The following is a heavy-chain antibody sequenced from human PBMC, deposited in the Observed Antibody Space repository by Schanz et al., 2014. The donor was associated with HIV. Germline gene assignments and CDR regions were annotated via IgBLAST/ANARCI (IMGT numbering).Heavy chain of an antibody. CDR3: AKDGSLDYDNSGYYAT. D-gene: IGHD3-22*01. J-gene: IGHJ4*02. Sequence: VQLVESGGGLVKPGGSLRLSCAASGFTFSNYAMTWVRQAPGKGLEWVSVMTTNDRIYYAESVKGRFTISRDTSTNTRYLQMSGLRAEDTAVYYCAKDGSLDYDNSGYYATWGQGTLVTVSS. CDR1: GFTFSNYA. CDR2: MTTNDRI. V-gene: IGHV3-23*04.